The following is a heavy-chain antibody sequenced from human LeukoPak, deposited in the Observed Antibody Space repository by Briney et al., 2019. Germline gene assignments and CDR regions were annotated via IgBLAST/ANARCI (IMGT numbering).Heavy chain of an antibody. CDR2: LTRYSGTT. CDR1: GHIFREYY. CDR3: VSWAGGNSDVASFDY. D-gene: IGHD2-21*01. J-gene: IGHJ4*02. V-gene: IGHV1-2*02. Sequence: ASVSVFCKASGHIFREYYIHWARQAPGRGFEWMGWLTRYSGTTKFAQNLQGRDTFTRDTPISTAHVELTNLASDDTAVYYCVSWAGGNSDVASFDYWGQGTLVIVSS.